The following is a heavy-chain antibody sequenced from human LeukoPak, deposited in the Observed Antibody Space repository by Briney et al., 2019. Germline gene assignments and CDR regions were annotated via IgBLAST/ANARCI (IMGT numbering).Heavy chain of an antibody. CDR3: ASDYNYDY. CDR2: IYSGGST. V-gene: IGHV3-53*04. J-gene: IGHJ4*02. Sequence: GGSLRLSCAASGFTFSSYAMSWVRQAPGKGLEWVSVIYSGGSTYYADSVKGRFTISRHNSKNTLYLQMNSLRAEDTAVYYCASDYNYDYWGQGTLVTVSS. CDR1: GFTFSSYA. D-gene: IGHD4-11*01.